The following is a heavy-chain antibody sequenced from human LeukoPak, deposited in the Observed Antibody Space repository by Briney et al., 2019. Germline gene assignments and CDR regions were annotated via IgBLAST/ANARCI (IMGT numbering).Heavy chain of an antibody. CDR1: GFTFSSYW. Sequence: GGCLRLPCAASGFTFSSYWMSWVRQAPGKGLEWVANIKQDGSEKYYVDSVKGRFTISRDNAKNSLYLQMNSLRAEDTALYYCAKDIQYYYDSSGYPTGGAFDIWGQGTMVTVSS. J-gene: IGHJ3*02. V-gene: IGHV3-7*03. CDR3: AKDIQYYYDSSGYPTGGAFDI. CDR2: IKQDGSEK. D-gene: IGHD3-22*01.